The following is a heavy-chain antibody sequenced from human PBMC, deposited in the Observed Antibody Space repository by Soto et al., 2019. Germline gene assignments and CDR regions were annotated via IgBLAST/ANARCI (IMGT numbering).Heavy chain of an antibody. CDR2: ISPSGDVT. CDR1: GFFFTDYF. CDR3: ARQLERRVSAASH. J-gene: IGHJ4*02. V-gene: IGHV3-11*01. D-gene: IGHD2-2*01. Sequence: QVQLAESGGGLVKSGGSLTLSCSTSGFFFTDYFMSWIRQAPGKGLEWVSYISPSGDVTHYADSVKGRFTISRDNTKNSLFLQMSSLRDDDTAVYYCARQLERRVSAASHWGQGTRVSVSS.